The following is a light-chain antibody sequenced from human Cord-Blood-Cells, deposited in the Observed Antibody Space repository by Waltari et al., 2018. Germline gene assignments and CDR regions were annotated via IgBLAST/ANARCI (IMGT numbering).Light chain of an antibody. CDR2: AAS. V-gene: IGKV1-39*01. CDR3: QQSYSTPKT. Sequence: DIQMTQSPSSLSASVGARVPITCRASQSISSYLNWYQQKPGKAPKPLIYAASSLQSGVPSRFSGSGSGTDFTLTISSLQPEDFATYYCQQSYSTPKTFGQGTKVEIK. CDR1: QSISSY. J-gene: IGKJ1*01.